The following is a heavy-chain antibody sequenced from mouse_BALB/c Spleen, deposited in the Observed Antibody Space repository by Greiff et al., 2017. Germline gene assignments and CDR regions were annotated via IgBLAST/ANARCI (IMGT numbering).Heavy chain of an antibody. D-gene: IGHD2-4*01. CDR3: ARGDDYDEEAWFAY. J-gene: IGHJ3*01. V-gene: IGHV5-6-5*01. CDR2: ISSGGST. Sequence: EVKLQESGGGLVKPGGSLKLSCAASGFTFSSYAMSWVRQTPEKRLEWVASISSGGSTYYPDSVKGRFTISRDNARNILYLQMSSLRSEDTAMYYCARGDDYDEEAWFAYWGQGTLVTVSA. CDR1: GFTFSSYA.